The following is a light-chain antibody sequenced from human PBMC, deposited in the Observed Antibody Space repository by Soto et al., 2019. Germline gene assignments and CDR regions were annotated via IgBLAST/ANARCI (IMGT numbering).Light chain of an antibody. CDR2: GAS. CDR1: QNVATN. Sequence: IVMTQFTATLSMSPGDRATLSCRASQNVATNLAWYQQKPGQAPRLLIHGASIRATGVPARFSGSGSETEFTLTTNSLQSEDFAVYYCHQYTSGLRTFGRGTRVEV. V-gene: IGKV3-15*01. J-gene: IGKJ1*01. CDR3: HQYTSGLRT.